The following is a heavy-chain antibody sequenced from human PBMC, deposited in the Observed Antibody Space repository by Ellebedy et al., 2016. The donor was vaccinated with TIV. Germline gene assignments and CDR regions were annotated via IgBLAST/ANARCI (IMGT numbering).Heavy chain of an antibody. CDR1: GYIFNGDH. J-gene: IGHJ6*02. V-gene: IGHV1-2*02. Sequence: AASVKVSCKASGYIFNGDHLHWVRQAPGQGLEWMGWINPNSGGTNYAQNFQGRVTMTRDTTIRTAYMELSRLRSDDTAVYYCASQDYYYGMDVWGQGTTVTVSS. CDR2: INPNSGGT. CDR3: ASQDYYYGMDV.